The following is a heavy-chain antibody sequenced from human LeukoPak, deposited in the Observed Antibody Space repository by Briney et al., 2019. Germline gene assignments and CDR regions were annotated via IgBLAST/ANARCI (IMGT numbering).Heavy chain of an antibody. J-gene: IGHJ4*02. CDR3: ARDSGSPFGTIFGQTGDY. CDR2: ISSSSSTI. V-gene: IGHV3-48*04. CDR1: GFTFSSYS. D-gene: IGHD3-3*01. Sequence: PGGSLRLSCAASGFTFSSYSMNWVRQAPGKGLEWVSYISSSSSTIYYADSVKGRFTISRDNAKNSLYLQMNSLRAGDTAVYYCARDSGSPFGTIFGQTGDYWGQGTLVTVSS.